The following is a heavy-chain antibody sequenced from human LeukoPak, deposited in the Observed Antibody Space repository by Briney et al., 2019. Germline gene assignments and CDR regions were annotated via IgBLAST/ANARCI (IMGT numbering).Heavy chain of an antibody. CDR2: ISSSSSTI. D-gene: IGHD5-18*01. CDR1: GFTFSSYS. Sequence: GGSLRLSCAASGFTFSSYSMNWVRQAPGKGLEWVSYISSSSSTIYYADSVKGRFTISRDNAKNSLYLQMNSLRAEDTAVYYCARTGIQLWLDYWGQGTLVTVSS. J-gene: IGHJ4*02. V-gene: IGHV3-48*01. CDR3: ARTGIQLWLDY.